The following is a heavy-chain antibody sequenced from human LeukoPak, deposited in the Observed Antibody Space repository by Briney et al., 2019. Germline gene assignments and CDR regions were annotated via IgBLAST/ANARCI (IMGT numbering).Heavy chain of an antibody. D-gene: IGHD3-22*01. Sequence: SETLSLTCTVSGGSISSYYWSWIRQPPGKGLEWIGYIYYSGGTNYNPSLKSRVTISVDTSRNQFSLKLSSVTAADMAVYYCARPRAYYYDSSGYYSDAFDIWGQGTMVTVSS. V-gene: IGHV4-59*01. CDR3: ARPRAYYYDSSGYYSDAFDI. CDR1: GGSISSYY. CDR2: IYYSGGT. J-gene: IGHJ3*02.